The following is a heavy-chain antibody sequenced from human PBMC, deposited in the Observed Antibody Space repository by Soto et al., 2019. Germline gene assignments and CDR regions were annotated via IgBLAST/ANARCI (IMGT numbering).Heavy chain of an antibody. V-gene: IGHV3-53*01. Sequence: GVLRLSCAASGFTVSSNYMSWVRQAPGKGLEWVSVIYSGGSTYYADSVKGRFTISRDNSKNTLYLQMNSLRAEDTAVYYCARDFFGYYDSSASDVWGQGTTVTVS. CDR1: GFTVSSNY. J-gene: IGHJ6*02. CDR2: IYSGGST. CDR3: ARDFFGYYDSSASDV. D-gene: IGHD3-22*01.